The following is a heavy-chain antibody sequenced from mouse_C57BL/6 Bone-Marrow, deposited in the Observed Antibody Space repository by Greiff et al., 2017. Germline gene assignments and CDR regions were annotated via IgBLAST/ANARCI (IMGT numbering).Heavy chain of an antibody. V-gene: IGHV14-4*01. CDR3: TTHIFYGYDVDY. D-gene: IGHD2-2*01. Sequence: VQLQQSGAELVRPGASVKLSCTASGFNIKDDYMHWVKQRPEQGLEWIGWIDPENGDTEYASKFQGKATIPADTSSNTAYLQLSSLTSEDTAVYYGTTHIFYGYDVDYWGQGTTLTVSS. J-gene: IGHJ2*01. CDR2: IDPENGDT. CDR1: GFNIKDDY.